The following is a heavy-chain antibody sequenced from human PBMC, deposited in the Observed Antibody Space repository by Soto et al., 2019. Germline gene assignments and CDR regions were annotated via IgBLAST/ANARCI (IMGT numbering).Heavy chain of an antibody. CDR2: ISSSSSYI. CDR1: GFTFSSYS. Sequence: GGSLRLSCAASGFTFSSYSMNWVRQAPGKGLEWVSSISSSSSYIYYAGSVKGRFTISRDNAKNSLYLQMNSLRAEDTAVYYCARDLLVREYYYGSAANWFVPWGQGTLVTVSS. V-gene: IGHV3-21*01. J-gene: IGHJ5*02. D-gene: IGHD3-10*01. CDR3: ARDLLVREYYYGSAANWFVP.